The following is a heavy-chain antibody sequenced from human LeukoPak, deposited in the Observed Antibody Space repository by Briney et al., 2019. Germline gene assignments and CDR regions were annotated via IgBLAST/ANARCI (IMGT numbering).Heavy chain of an antibody. J-gene: IGHJ4*02. CDR1: GFTFSSHL. Sequence: GGSLRLSCAASGFTFSSHLMHWIRQAPGKGLVWVSRINNDGSSTNYADSVKGRFTISRDNSKNTLYLQMSSLRAEDTAVYYCAKPKDNSLYCFDYWGQGTLVTASS. CDR3: AKPKDNSLYCFDY. CDR2: INNDGSST. D-gene: IGHD1-20*01. V-gene: IGHV3-74*01.